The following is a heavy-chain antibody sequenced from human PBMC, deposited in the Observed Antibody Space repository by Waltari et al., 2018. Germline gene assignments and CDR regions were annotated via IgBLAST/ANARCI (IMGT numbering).Heavy chain of an antibody. V-gene: IGHV1-3*01. D-gene: IGHD3-22*01. Sequence: QVQLVQSGAEVKKPGASVKVSCKASGYTFTSYAMHWVRQAPGHRLEWMGWINAGNGNTKYSQKFQGRVTITRDTSASTAYMELSSLRSEDTAVYYCARKNYYDSSGYYYGYWYFDLWGRGTLVTVSS. J-gene: IGHJ2*01. CDR2: INAGNGNT. CDR3: ARKNYYDSSGYYYGYWYFDL. CDR1: GYTFTSYA.